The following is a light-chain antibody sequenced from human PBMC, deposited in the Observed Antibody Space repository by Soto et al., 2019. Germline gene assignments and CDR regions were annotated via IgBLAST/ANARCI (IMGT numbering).Light chain of an antibody. CDR2: AAS. V-gene: IGKV1-27*01. CDR1: QGISHF. Sequence: DIQMTQSPSSLSASVGDRVTITCRASQGISHFLAWYQQKPGKVPKLLIYAASILQSGVPPRFSGSGSGTEFTLTISSLQHEDVATYYCQKYNTVPRTFGQGTKVEI. CDR3: QKYNTVPRT. J-gene: IGKJ1*01.